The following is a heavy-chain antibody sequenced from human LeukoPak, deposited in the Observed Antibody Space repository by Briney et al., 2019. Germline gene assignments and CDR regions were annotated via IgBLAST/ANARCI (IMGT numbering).Heavy chain of an antibody. J-gene: IGHJ3*02. D-gene: IGHD3-22*01. CDR3: AREKAYYYDSSDAFDI. CDR2: IYYSGST. CDR1: GGSISSGGYY. V-gene: IGHV4-31*03. Sequence: SETLSLTCTVSGGSISSGGYYWSWIRQHPGKGLEWIGYIYYSGSTYYNPSLKSRVTISVDTSKNQFSLKLSSVTAADTAVYYCAREKAYYYDSSDAFDIWGQGTMVTVSS.